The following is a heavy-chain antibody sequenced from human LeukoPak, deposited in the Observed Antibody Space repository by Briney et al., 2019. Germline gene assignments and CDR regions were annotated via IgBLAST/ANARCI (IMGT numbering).Heavy chain of an antibody. CDR3: ARDGPYDSSGFYFVD. V-gene: IGHV1-18*01. CDR1: GYTFTSHG. Sequence: ASVTVSCKASGYTFTSHGINWVRQAPGQGLEWLGWINPYNGNTNYARKFQGRVSMTTDTSTSTAYMDLKSLRSDDTAVYYCARDGPYDSSGFYFVDWGQGTLVTVSS. D-gene: IGHD3-22*01. CDR2: INPYNGNT. J-gene: IGHJ4*02.